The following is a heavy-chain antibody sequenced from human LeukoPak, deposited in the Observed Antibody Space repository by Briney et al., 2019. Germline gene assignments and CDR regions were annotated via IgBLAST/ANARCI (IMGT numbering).Heavy chain of an antibody. CDR3: ARDMAYYDSSGYYYYFDY. CDR1: GGTFSSYA. Sequence: ASVKVSCKASGGTFSSYAISWVRQAPGQGVEWMGGIIPIFGTANYAQKFQGRVTITTDESTSTAYMELSSLRSEDTAVYYCARDMAYYDSSGYYYYFDYWGQGTLGTVSS. V-gene: IGHV1-69*05. CDR2: IIPIFGTA. J-gene: IGHJ4*02. D-gene: IGHD3-22*01.